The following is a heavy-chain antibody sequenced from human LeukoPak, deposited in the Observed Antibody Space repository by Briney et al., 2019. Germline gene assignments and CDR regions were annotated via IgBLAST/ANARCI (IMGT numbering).Heavy chain of an antibody. CDR3: ATDLRYFDWLSSRIEYFQH. CDR2: INHSGST. J-gene: IGHJ1*01. D-gene: IGHD3-9*01. Sequence: SETLSLTCAVYGGSFSGYYWSWIRQPPGKGLEWIGGINHSGSTNYNPSLKSRVTISVDTSKNQFSLKLSSVTAADTAVYYCATDLRYFDWLSSRIEYFQHWGQGTLVTVSS. CDR1: GGSFSGYY. V-gene: IGHV4-34*01.